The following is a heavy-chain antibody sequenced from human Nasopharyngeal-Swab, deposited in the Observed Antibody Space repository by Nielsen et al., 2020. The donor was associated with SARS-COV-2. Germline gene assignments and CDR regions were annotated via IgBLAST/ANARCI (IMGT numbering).Heavy chain of an antibody. CDR1: GFTFSAHH. CDR3: ARDLSSIWTSGLGV. J-gene: IGHJ6*02. CDR2: SRNKANSYTT. Sequence: GESLKISCAASGFTFSAHHMDWVRQAPGKGHEWVGRSRNKANSYTTEYAASVKGRFTISRDDSKNSLYLQMSSLRTEDTALYYCARDLSSIWTSGLGVWGQGTTVIVSS. V-gene: IGHV3-72*01. D-gene: IGHD6-13*01.